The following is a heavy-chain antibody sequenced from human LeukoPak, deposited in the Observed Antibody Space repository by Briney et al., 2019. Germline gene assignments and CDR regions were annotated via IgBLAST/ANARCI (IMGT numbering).Heavy chain of an antibody. V-gene: IGHV3-74*01. J-gene: IGHJ4*02. D-gene: IGHD2/OR15-2a*01. CDR1: GNYW. CDR3: VSFYETY. CDR2: INSDGSWT. Sequence: GGSLRLSCAASGNYWMHWVRQVPGKGLVWVSHINSDGSWTSYADSVKGRFAISKDNAKNTVYLQMNSLRAEDTAVYYCVSFYETYWGRGTLVTVSS.